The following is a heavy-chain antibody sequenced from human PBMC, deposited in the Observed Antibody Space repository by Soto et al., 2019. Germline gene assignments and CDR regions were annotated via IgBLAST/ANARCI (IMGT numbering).Heavy chain of an antibody. D-gene: IGHD3-16*01. Sequence: SGPLSLTCSVSGGSISSGYYYWSWIRQPPGKGLEWIGNIYHSGNTYYNPSLKSRLTMSLDTSQNQFSLKLNSVTAADTAVYFCARVPSPFDFYYAMDVWGQGTTVTVSS. CDR1: GGSISSGYYY. J-gene: IGHJ6*02. CDR2: IYHSGNT. CDR3: ARVPSPFDFYYAMDV. V-gene: IGHV4-30-4*02.